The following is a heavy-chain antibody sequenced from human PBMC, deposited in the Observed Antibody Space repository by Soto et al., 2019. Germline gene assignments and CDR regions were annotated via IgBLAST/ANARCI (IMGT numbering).Heavy chain of an antibody. CDR3: ARQYGDYVDY. CDR2: IYYSGST. D-gene: IGHD4-17*01. Sequence: SETLSLTCTVSGGSISSYYWSWIRQPPGKGLEWIGYIYYSGSTNYNPSLKSRVTISVDTSKNQFSLKLSSVTAADTAVYYCARQYGDYVDYWGQGTLVTVPQ. CDR1: GGSISSYY. V-gene: IGHV4-59*08. J-gene: IGHJ4*02.